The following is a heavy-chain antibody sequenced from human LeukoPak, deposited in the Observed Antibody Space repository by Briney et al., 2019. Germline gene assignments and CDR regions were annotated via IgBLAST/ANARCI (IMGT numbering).Heavy chain of an antibody. Sequence: SETLSLTCTVSGGSISSYYWSWIRQPPGKGLEWIGYIYTSGSTNYNPSLKSRVTISVDTSKNQFSLKLSSVTAADTAVDYCARRADISSWYLYWGQRTLVTVYS. J-gene: IGHJ4*02. CDR1: GGSISSYY. D-gene: IGHD6-13*01. CDR2: IYTSGST. CDR3: ARRADISSWYLY. V-gene: IGHV4-4*09.